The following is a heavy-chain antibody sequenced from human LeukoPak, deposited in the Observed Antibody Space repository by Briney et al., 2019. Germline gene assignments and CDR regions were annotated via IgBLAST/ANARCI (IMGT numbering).Heavy chain of an antibody. J-gene: IGHJ3*02. CDR3: ARDFRVIAAAGRCAFDI. CDR1: GFSFTSYA. Sequence: ASVKVSCKTSGFSFTSYAISWVRQAPGQGLEWMGWISAYNGNTNYAQKLQGRVTMTTDTSTSTAYMELRSLRSDDTAVYCCARDFRVIAAAGRCAFDIWGQGTMVTVSS. CDR2: ISAYNGNT. V-gene: IGHV1-18*01. D-gene: IGHD6-13*01.